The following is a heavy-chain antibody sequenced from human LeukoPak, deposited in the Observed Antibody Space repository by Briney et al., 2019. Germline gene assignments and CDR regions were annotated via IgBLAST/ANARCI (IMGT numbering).Heavy chain of an antibody. CDR1: GFTVSSNY. V-gene: IGHV3-53*01. Sequence: PGGSLRLSCAASGFTVSSNYMSWVRQAPGKGLEWVSVIYSGGSTYYADSVKGRFTISRDNSKNTLYLQMNSLRAEDTAVYYCARHGHCTNGVCYSNYYYYMDVWGKGTTVTVSS. CDR2: IYSGGST. D-gene: IGHD2-8*01. CDR3: ARHGHCTNGVCYSNYYYYMDV. J-gene: IGHJ6*03.